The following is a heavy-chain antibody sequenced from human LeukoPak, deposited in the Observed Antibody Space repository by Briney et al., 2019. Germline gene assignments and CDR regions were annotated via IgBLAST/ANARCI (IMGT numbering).Heavy chain of an antibody. CDR3: ARGQEFDDGVFDS. Sequence: GGSLRLSCAATGFSFSRFAMTWVRQAPGKGMHWTSTIRSNGATASNADSVKGRFTISRDNSKNTVYLQVNSLRVEDTAIYYCARGQEFDDGVFDSWGQGTLVTVSS. D-gene: IGHD1-1*01. V-gene: IGHV3-23*01. CDR1: GFSFSRFA. CDR2: IRSNGATA. J-gene: IGHJ4*02.